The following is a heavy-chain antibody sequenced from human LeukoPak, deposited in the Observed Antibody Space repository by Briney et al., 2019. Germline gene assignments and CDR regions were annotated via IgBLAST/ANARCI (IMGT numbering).Heavy chain of an antibody. V-gene: IGHV1-69*02. CDR3: ASNQITIFGVVKGLGAFDI. CDR2: IIPILGIA. Sequence: SVKVSCEASGGTFSSYTISWVRQAPGQGLEWMGRIIPILGIANYAQKFQGRVTITADKSTSTAYMELSSLRSEDTAVYYCASNQITIFGVVKGLGAFDIWGQGTMVTVSS. D-gene: IGHD3-3*01. CDR1: GGTFSSYT. J-gene: IGHJ3*02.